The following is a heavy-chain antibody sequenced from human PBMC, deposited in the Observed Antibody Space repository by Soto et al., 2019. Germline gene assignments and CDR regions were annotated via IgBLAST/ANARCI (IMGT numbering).Heavy chain of an antibody. CDR1: VGSVSSGSYY. Sequence: SETLSLTCTVSVGSVSSGSYYWSWIRQPPGKGLEWIGYIYYSGSTNYNPSLKSRVTISVDTSKNQFSLKLSSVTAADTAVYYCARGGGDYDFWSGYFSPFGDYYYGMDVWGQGTTVTVSS. CDR2: IYYSGST. V-gene: IGHV4-61*01. CDR3: ARGGGDYDFWSGYFSPFGDYYYGMDV. J-gene: IGHJ6*02. D-gene: IGHD3-3*01.